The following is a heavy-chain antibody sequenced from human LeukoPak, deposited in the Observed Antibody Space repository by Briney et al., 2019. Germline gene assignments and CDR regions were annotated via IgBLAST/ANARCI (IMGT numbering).Heavy chain of an antibody. CDR3: ARDIGNGFGELLT. V-gene: IGHV3-13*01. CDR1: GFIFSNYY. J-gene: IGHJ5*02. D-gene: IGHD3-10*01. CDR2: IVTGGDG. Sequence: GGSLRLSCAASGFIFSNYYMHWVRQPKGKGLEWVATIVTGGDGYYPASVKGRFTISRENAKSSLYLQMNSLRVEDTAMYFCARDIGNGFGELLTWGQGILVTVSS.